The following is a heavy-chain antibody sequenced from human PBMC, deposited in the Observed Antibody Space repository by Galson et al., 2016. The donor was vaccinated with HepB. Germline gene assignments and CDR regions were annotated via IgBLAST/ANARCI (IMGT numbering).Heavy chain of an antibody. V-gene: IGHV3-48*02. J-gene: IGHJ4*02. CDR2: IDNSGGAI. CDR3: ATGLTTFEH. D-gene: IGHD4-11*01. CDR1: GFIFTTYA. Sequence: SLRLSCAPSGFIFTTYAMNWARQAPGKGLEWISYIDNSGGAIYYTDSVRGRFTISRDNAKNSLYLRMNSLRDEDTAVYYCATGLTTFEHWGQGTLVTVSS.